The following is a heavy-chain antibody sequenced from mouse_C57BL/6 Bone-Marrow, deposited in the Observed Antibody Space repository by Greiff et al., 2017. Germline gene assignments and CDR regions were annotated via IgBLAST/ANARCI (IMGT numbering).Heavy chain of an antibody. D-gene: IGHD1-1*01. V-gene: IGHV1-18*01. CDR2: INPNNGGT. CDR1: GYTFTDYN. J-gene: IGHJ1*03. CDR3: ARGGDGSWYRYFDV. Sequence: EVQLQQSGPELVKPGASVKIPCKASGYTFTDYNMDWVKQSHGKSLEWIGDINPNNGGTIYNQKFKGKATLTVDKSSSTAYMELRSLTSEDTAVYYCARGGDGSWYRYFDVWGTGTTVTVSS.